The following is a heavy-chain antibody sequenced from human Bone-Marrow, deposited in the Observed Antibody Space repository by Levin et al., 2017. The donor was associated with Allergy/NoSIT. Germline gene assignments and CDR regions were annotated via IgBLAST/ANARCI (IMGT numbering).Heavy chain of an antibody. CDR1: GFTFSSYE. Sequence: GGSLRLSCAASGFTFSSYEMNWVRQAPGKGLEWVSYISSSGSTIYYADSVKGRFTISRDNAKNSLYLQMNSLRAEDTAVYYCARGGYSAIFGVVTRHDAFDIWGQGTMVTVSS. D-gene: IGHD3-3*01. CDR2: ISSSGSTI. V-gene: IGHV3-48*03. CDR3: ARGGYSAIFGVVTRHDAFDI. J-gene: IGHJ3*02.